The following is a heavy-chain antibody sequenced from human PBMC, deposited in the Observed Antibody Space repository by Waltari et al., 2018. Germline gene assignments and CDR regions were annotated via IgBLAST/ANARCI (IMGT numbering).Heavy chain of an antibody. V-gene: IGHV1-18*01. J-gene: IGHJ6*02. CDR2: ISVYNGNT. CDR3: ARDYYGSGSYYNVPRV. CDR1: GYIFTSYG. D-gene: IGHD3-10*01. Sequence: QVQLVQSGAEVKKPGASVKVSCKASGYIFTSYGISWVRQAPGQGLEWMGWISVYNGNTNYAQKLQGRVTMTTDTSTSTAYMELRSLRSDDTAVYYCARDYYGSGSYYNVPRVWGQGTTVTVSS.